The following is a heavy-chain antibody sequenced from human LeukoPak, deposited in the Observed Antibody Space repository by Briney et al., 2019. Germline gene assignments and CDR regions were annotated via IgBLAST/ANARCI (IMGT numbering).Heavy chain of an antibody. CDR2: IYYSGST. CDR1: GGSISSGGYY. Sequence: SQTLSLTCPVSGGSISSGGYYWSWIRQPPVKGLEWIGYIYYSGSTYYNPSLKSRVTISVDTSKNQFSLKLSSVTAADTAVYYCAREVAAAGTYDYWGQGTLVTVSS. V-gene: IGHV4-31*03. D-gene: IGHD6-13*01. CDR3: AREVAAAGTYDY. J-gene: IGHJ4*02.